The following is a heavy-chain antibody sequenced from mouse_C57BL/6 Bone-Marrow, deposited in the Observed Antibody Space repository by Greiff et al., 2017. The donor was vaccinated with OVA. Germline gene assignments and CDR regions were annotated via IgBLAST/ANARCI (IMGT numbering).Heavy chain of an antibody. D-gene: IGHD1-1*01. CDR3: ARRGYGSSYVAMDY. CDR2: IYPGGGYT. J-gene: IGHJ4*01. V-gene: IGHV1-63*01. CDR1: GYTFTNYW. Sequence: VQLVESGAELVRPGTSVKMSCKASGYTFTNYWIGWAKQRPGHGLEWIGDIYPGGGYTNYNEKFKGKATLTADKSSSTAYMQFSSLTSEDSAIYYCARRGYGSSYVAMDYWGQGTSVTVSS.